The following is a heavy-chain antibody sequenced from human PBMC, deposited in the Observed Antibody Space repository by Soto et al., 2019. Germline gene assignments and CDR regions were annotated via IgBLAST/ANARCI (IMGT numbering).Heavy chain of an antibody. CDR3: AREEYYYGSGSFFTG. V-gene: IGHV1-69*04. CDR1: GGTFSSYT. Sequence: SVKVSCKASGGTFSSYTISWVRQAPGQGLEWMGRIIPILGIANYAQKFQGRVTITADKSTSTAYMELSSLRSEDTAVYYCAREEYYYGSGSFFTGWGQGTLVTVSS. D-gene: IGHD3-10*01. CDR2: IIPILGIA. J-gene: IGHJ4*02.